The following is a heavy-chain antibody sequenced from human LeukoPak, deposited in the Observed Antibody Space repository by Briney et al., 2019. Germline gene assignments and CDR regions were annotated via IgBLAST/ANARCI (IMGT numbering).Heavy chain of an antibody. CDR1: GFTFSSYW. Sequence: PGGSLRLSCAASGFTFSSYWMHWVRQAPGKGLAWVSRINSDGSSTSYADSVKGRFTISRDNAKNTLYLQMNSLRAEDTAVYYCASPSHYGGSPFDYWGQGTLVTVSS. CDR3: ASPSHYGGSPFDY. D-gene: IGHD4-23*01. J-gene: IGHJ4*02. V-gene: IGHV3-74*01. CDR2: INSDGSST.